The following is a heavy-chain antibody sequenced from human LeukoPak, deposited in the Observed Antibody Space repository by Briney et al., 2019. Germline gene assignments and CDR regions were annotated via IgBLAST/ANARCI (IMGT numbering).Heavy chain of an antibody. CDR3: ARVRLQRPYYYYYYMDV. CDR1: GYTFTSYD. Sequence: ASVKVSCKASGYTFTSYDIDWVRQATRQGLEWMGWMNPNSGNTGYAQKFQGRVTMTRNTSISTAYMELSSLRSEDTAVYYCARVRLQRPYYYYYYMDVWGKGTTVTVSS. CDR2: MNPNSGNT. J-gene: IGHJ6*03. D-gene: IGHD5-24*01. V-gene: IGHV1-8*01.